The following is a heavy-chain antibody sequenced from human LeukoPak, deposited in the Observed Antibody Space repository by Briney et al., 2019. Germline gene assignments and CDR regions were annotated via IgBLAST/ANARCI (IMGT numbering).Heavy chain of an antibody. Sequence: PGGSLRLSCAASGFTFSRYWMHWVRHAPGKGVVWVSRINSDGRSTIYADSVKGRFTISRDNAKNTLYLQMNSLRAEDTAVYYCASSSIWGQGTLVTVSS. V-gene: IGHV3-74*01. CDR3: ASSSI. CDR1: GFTFSRYW. J-gene: IGHJ4*02. CDR2: INSDGRST.